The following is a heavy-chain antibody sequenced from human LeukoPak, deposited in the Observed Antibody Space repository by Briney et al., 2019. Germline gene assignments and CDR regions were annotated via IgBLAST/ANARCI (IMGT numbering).Heavy chain of an antibody. Sequence: PSETLSLTCTVSGGSIRSSTNFWSWVRQPPGKGPEWIGSIYHSGSTYYNPSLKSRVTISVDTSKNQFSLKLSSVTAADTAVYYCARLPAAIHWFDPWGQGTLVTVSS. CDR3: ARLPAAIHWFDP. J-gene: IGHJ5*02. CDR2: IYHSGST. V-gene: IGHV4-39*07. D-gene: IGHD2-2*02. CDR1: GGSIRSSTNF.